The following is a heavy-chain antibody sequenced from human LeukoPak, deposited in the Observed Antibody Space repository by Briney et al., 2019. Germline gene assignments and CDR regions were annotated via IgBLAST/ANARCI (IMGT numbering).Heavy chain of an antibody. CDR2: IYTSGST. CDR1: GGSISSYY. J-gene: IGHJ5*02. CDR3: ARGPYYDILTGSQNWFDP. Sequence: PSGTLSLTCNVSGGSISSYYWSWIRQPAGKGLEWIGRIYTSGSTNYNPSLKSRVTMSVDTSKNQFSLKLSSVTAADTAVYYCARGPYYDILTGSQNWFDPWGQGTLVTVSS. V-gene: IGHV4-4*07. D-gene: IGHD3-9*01.